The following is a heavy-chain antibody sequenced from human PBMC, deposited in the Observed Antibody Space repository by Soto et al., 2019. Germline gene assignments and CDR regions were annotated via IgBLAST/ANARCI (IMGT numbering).Heavy chain of an antibody. CDR3: AKVRYSSGGYYYHGMDV. CDR1: GYSVSSNNAA. V-gene: IGHV6-1*01. Sequence: SHTLSLTCAISGYSVSSNNAALNWIRQSPSRGLEWLGRTYYRSKWYNDYAVSVKSRITINPDTSANQFSLQLNSVTPDDTAVYYCAKVRYSSGGYYYHGMDVWGQGTTVTVSS. J-gene: IGHJ6*02. D-gene: IGHD6-19*01. CDR2: TYYRSKWYN.